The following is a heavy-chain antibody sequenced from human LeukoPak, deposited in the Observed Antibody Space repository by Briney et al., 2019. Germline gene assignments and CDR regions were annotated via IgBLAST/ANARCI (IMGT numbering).Heavy chain of an antibody. CDR1: GFTFSSYA. Sequence: PGGSLRLSCAASGFTFSSYAMSWVRQAPGKGLECVSVISGSGGTTYYADSVKGRFTISRDNSKNTLYLQMNSLRAEDTAVYYCAKVPGGFDWLPQFDYWGQGTLVTVSS. D-gene: IGHD3-9*01. CDR2: ISGSGGTT. J-gene: IGHJ4*02. V-gene: IGHV3-23*01. CDR3: AKVPGGFDWLPQFDY.